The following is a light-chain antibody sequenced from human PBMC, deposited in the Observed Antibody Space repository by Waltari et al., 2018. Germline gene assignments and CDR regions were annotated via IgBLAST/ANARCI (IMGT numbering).Light chain of an antibody. V-gene: IGKV3-15*01. CDR3: QEYNNWPPWT. J-gene: IGKJ1*01. Sequence: ELVLTQSPATLSVSPGERPPLSCRASQSVRNNLVWYQQIPGEAPRPLISGAYTRVTGIPARFSGSGAGEEFYLTISRVRCEDFAGYYCQEYNNWPPWTFGQGTKVEIK. CDR2: GAY. CDR1: QSVRNN.